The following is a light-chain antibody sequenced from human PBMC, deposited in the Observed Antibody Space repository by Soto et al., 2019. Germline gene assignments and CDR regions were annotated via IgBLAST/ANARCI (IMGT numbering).Light chain of an antibody. CDR3: QQRSDWPPSLT. J-gene: IGKJ4*01. CDR2: ATS. V-gene: IGKV3-11*01. Sequence: EIVLTQSPATLSLSPGERATLSCRASQSVTKSLAWYQQKPGQAPRLLIFATSHRATDIPTRFSGSGSETDFTLTIISREPEDFAVYYCQQRSDWPPSLTFGGGTKVEIK. CDR1: QSVTKS.